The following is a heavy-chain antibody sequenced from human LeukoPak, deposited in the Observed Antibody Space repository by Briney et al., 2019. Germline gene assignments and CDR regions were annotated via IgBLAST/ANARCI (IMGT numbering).Heavy chain of an antibody. V-gene: IGHV3-7*01. Sequence: GGSLRLSCGASGFTFRTYWMTWVRQAPGKGLEWVANIKQDGSESYYVESVKGRFIISRDNAKSSLYLQLNSLRVEDTGVYYCARTVRDTSGWLPMDVWVQGTTVTVS. D-gene: IGHD6-19*01. CDR3: ARTVRDTSGWLPMDV. CDR1: GFTFRTYW. J-gene: IGHJ6*02. CDR2: IKQDGSES.